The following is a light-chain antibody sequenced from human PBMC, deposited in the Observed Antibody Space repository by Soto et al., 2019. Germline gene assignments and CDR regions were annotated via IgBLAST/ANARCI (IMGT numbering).Light chain of an antibody. J-gene: IGLJ1*01. Sequence: QSVLTQPASVSGSPGQSITISCTGTSSDVGAYKYVSWYQQHPGKAPKLMIYDVSSRPSGVSNRFSGSKSGNTASLIISGLQAEDEADYYCISYTSSDTYVFGTGTNVTVL. CDR1: SSDVGAYKY. V-gene: IGLV2-14*01. CDR2: DVS. CDR3: ISYTSSDTYV.